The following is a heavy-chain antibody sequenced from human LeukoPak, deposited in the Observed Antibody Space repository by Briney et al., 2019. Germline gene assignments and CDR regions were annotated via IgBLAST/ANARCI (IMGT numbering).Heavy chain of an antibody. Sequence: GESLKISCKGSGYSFTSYWIGWVRQMPGKGLEWMGIIYPGDSDTRYSPSFQGQVTISADKSISTAYLQWSSRKASDTARYYCAKQKLGVVGEDAFDLGAQGTMVTVSS. D-gene: IGHD2-15*01. CDR2: IYPGDSDT. CDR1: GYSFTSYW. V-gene: IGHV5-51*01. CDR3: AKQKLGVVGEDAFDL. J-gene: IGHJ3*01.